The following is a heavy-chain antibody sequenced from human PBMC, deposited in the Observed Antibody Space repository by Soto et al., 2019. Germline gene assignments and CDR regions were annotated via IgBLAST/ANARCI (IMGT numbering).Heavy chain of an antibody. CDR2: IWYDRSNK. CDR1: GFTFSSYG. J-gene: IGHJ6*02. Sequence: PGGSLRLSCAASGFTFSSYGMHWVRQAPGKGLEWVAVIWYDRSNKYYADSVKGRFTISRDNSKNTLYLQMNSLRAEDTAVYYCAKDDGKRRTNYYYGMDVWGQGTTVTVSS. V-gene: IGHV3-33*06. CDR3: AKDDGKRRTNYYYGMDV. D-gene: IGHD1-1*01.